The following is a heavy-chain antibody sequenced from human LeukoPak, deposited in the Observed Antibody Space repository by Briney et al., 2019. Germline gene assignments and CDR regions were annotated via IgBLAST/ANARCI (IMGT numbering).Heavy chain of an antibody. V-gene: IGHV3-73*01. Sequence: GGSLRLSCAASGFTFSGSAMHWVRQAFGKGLEWVGRIRSKANSYATAYAASVKGRFTISRDDSKNTAYLQMNSLKTEDTAVYYCTRHPGGDYGHNWFDPWGQGTLVTVSS. CDR3: TRHPGGDYGHNWFDP. CDR2: IRSKANSYAT. CDR1: GFTFSGSA. J-gene: IGHJ5*02. D-gene: IGHD4-17*01.